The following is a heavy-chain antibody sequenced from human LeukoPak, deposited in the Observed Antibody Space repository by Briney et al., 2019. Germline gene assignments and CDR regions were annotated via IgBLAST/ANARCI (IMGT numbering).Heavy chain of an antibody. J-gene: IGHJ5*02. CDR1: GFTFSSYA. V-gene: IGHV3-23*01. Sequence: GGSLRLSCAASGFTFSSYAMSWVRQAPGKGLEWVSAISGSGGSTYYADSVKGRFTISRDNSKNTLYLQMNSLRAEDTAVYYCAKTGCSGGSCYTRLFDPWGQGTLVTVSS. CDR3: AKTGCSGGSCYTRLFDP. D-gene: IGHD2-15*01. CDR2: ISGSGGST.